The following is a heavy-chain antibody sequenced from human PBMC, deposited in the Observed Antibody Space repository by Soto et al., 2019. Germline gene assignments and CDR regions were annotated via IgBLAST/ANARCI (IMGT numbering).Heavy chain of an antibody. Sequence: QVQLVESGGGVVQPGRSLRLSCVASGFTFSRYGMHWVRRAPGKGLEWVAVIWYDGSNKYYADSVKGRFTISRDNSKNKLYLQMNSLRAEDTAVYYCARDPNDSSGSPYYYFDYWGQRTLVTVSS. CDR2: IWYDGSNK. CDR3: ARDPNDSSGSPYYYFDY. CDR1: GFTFSRYG. J-gene: IGHJ4*02. V-gene: IGHV3-33*01. D-gene: IGHD3-22*01.